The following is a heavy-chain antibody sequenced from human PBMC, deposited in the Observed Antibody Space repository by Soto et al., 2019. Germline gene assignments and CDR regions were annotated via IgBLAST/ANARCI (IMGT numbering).Heavy chain of an antibody. Sequence: SQTLSLTCAISGDSVSSNSAAWNWIRQSPSRGLEWLGRTYYRSKWYNDYAVSVKSRITINPDTSKNQFSLQLNSVTPEDTAVYYCARDWRKSEGIAAAGYLTDYGMDVWGQGTTVTVS. CDR2: TYYRSKWYN. CDR1: GDSVSSNSAA. D-gene: IGHD6-13*01. V-gene: IGHV6-1*01. CDR3: ARDWRKSEGIAAAGYLTDYGMDV. J-gene: IGHJ6*02.